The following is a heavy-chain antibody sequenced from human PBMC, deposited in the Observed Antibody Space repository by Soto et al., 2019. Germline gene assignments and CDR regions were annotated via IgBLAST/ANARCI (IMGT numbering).Heavy chain of an antibody. CDR1: GGSISSGGYS. CDR2: IYHSGST. Sequence: QLQLQESGSGLVKPSQTLSLTCAVSGGSISSGGYSWSWIRQPPGKGLEWIGYIYHSGSTYYNPSLKSRVTISEDRSKNQFSLRLSSVPAADTAVYYCAAGGGLPRYYWGQGTLVTVSS. J-gene: IGHJ4*02. CDR3: AAGGGLPRYY. V-gene: IGHV4-30-2*01. D-gene: IGHD5-12*01.